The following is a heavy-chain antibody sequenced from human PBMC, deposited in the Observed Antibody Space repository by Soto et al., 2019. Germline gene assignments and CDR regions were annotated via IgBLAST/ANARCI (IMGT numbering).Heavy chain of an antibody. J-gene: IGHJ6*03. Sequence: EVQLVESGGGLVQPGGSLKLSCAASGFTFSGSAMHWVRQASGKGLEWVGRIRSKANSYATAYAASVKGGFTISRDDSKNTVYLQMNSLKTEDTAVYYCTRRYSGYDWGYYYMDVWGKGTTVTVSS. CDR3: TRRYSGYDWGYYYMDV. CDR1: GFTFSGSA. V-gene: IGHV3-73*01. D-gene: IGHD5-12*01. CDR2: IRSKANSYAT.